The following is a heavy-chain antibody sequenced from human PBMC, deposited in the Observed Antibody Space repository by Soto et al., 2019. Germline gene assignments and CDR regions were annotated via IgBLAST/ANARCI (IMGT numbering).Heavy chain of an antibody. CDR1: GYTFPRYA. D-gene: IGHD3-3*01. CDR3: ARHLDLTAFDY. V-gene: IGHV1-3*01. J-gene: IGHJ4*02. CDR2: INPGNGNT. Sequence: EASVKVSCKASGYTFPRYAMNWVRQAPGQSPEWMGWINPGNGNTKYSQRFQGRVTITRDTSASTAYMELSSLTSEDTAVYYCARHLDLTAFDYWGQGTLVTVSS.